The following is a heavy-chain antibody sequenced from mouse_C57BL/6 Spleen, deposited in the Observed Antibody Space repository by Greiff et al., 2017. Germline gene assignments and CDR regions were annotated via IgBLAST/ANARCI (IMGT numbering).Heavy chain of an antibody. Sequence: EVMLVESEGGLVQPGSSMKLSCTASGFTFSDYYMAWVRQVPEKGLEWVANINYDGSSTYYLDSLKSRFIISRDNAKNILYLQMSSLKSEDTATYYCARDGVTHWYFDVWGTGTTVTVSS. CDR3: ARDGVTHWYFDV. D-gene: IGHD2-3*01. J-gene: IGHJ1*03. CDR1: GFTFSDYY. CDR2: INYDGSST. V-gene: IGHV5-16*01.